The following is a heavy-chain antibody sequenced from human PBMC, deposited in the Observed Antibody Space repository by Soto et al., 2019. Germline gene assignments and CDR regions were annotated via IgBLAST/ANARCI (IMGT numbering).Heavy chain of an antibody. CDR2: IYHSGSS. CDR1: GGSISSNVYY. J-gene: IGHJ4*02. CDR3: ARLGIAASGAASRDVDY. Sequence: QLQESGPGLVKPSETLSLTCSVSGGSISSNVYYWGWIRQTPGKGLEWIGSIYHSGSSYYSSSPKSRVTMSVDTSTNQFSLKLNSLTAADTAVYYCARLGIAASGAASRDVDYWGQGTLVTVSS. D-gene: IGHD6-13*01. V-gene: IGHV4-39*01.